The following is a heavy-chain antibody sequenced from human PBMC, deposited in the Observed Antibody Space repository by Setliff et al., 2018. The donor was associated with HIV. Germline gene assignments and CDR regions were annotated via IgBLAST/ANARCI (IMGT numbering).Heavy chain of an antibody. V-gene: IGHV3-11*03. Sequence: PGGSLRLSCAASGFSFSDSHMTWIHQAPGKGLEWVSYISTTSSNTNYADFVKGRFTISRDNAKNSLYLQMNSLGAEDTALYYCARGGEFYSDSGGIYYYMDVWGKGTTVTVSS. CDR3: ARGGEFYSDSGGIYYYMDV. D-gene: IGHD3-22*01. CDR2: ISTTSSNT. CDR1: GFSFSDSH. J-gene: IGHJ6*03.